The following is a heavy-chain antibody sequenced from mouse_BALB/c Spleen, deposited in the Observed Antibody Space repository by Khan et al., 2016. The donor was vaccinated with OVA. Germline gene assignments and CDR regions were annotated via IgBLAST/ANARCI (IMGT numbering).Heavy chain of an antibody. J-gene: IGHJ4*01. Sequence: QVQLKESGPGLVAPSQSLSITCTISGFSLTNYGIHWVRQPPGKGLEWLVVIWSDGSTTYNSALKSRLTISKDNSKSQVFLKMNSLQTDDTAVYFYDRQPYYHDKIVDYWGQGTSVTVSS. CDR3: DRQPYYHDKIVDY. V-gene: IGHV2-6-1*01. D-gene: IGHD2-10*01. CDR2: IWSDGST. CDR1: GFSLTNYG.